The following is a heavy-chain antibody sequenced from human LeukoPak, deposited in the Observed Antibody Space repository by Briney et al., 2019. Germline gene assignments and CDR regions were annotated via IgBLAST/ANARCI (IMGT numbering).Heavy chain of an antibody. CDR2: IYYSGST. D-gene: IGHD6-6*01. Sequence: PSQTLSLTCTVSGGSISSGGYYWSWIRQHPGKGLEWIGYIYYSGSTYCNPSLKSRVTISVDTSKNQFSLKLSSVTAADTAVYYCARERVWYSSSSTGAFDIWGQGTMVTVSS. CDR3: ARERVWYSSSSTGAFDI. J-gene: IGHJ3*02. V-gene: IGHV4-31*03. CDR1: GGSISSGGYY.